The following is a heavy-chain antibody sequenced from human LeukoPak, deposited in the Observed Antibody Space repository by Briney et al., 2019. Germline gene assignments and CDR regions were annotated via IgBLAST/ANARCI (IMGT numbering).Heavy chain of an antibody. V-gene: IGHV3-74*01. CDR2: INNDGSDT. Sequence: GGSLRLSCEASGLTFINYWMHWVRHAPGKGLVWVSRINNDGSDTTYADAVKGRFTFSRDNAKNTLYLQMNSLRAEDTAVYYCARGYFGPEFWGQGTLVTVSS. CDR3: ARGYFGPEF. CDR1: GLTFINYW. J-gene: IGHJ4*02. D-gene: IGHD3-9*01.